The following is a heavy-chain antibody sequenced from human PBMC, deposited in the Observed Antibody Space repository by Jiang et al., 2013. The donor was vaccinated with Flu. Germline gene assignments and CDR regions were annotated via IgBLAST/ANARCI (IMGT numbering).Heavy chain of an antibody. J-gene: IGHJ4*02. D-gene: IGHD3-10*01. CDR2: FYYNGRS. CDR1: GGSVSDRTYF. Sequence: RLLKPSETLSLTCTVSGGSVSDRTYFWNWMRQAPGQGLEWIGYFYYNGRSNYSPSLKSRVTMSVDTSKNQFSLTLRSVTAADTAIYYCATCPSSYSTSGGYDNWGQGTLVTVSS. CDR3: ATCPSSYSTSGGYDN. V-gene: IGHV4-61*01.